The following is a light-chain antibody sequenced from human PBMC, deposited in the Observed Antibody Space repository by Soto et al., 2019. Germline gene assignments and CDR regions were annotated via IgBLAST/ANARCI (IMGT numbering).Light chain of an antibody. J-gene: IGLJ1*01. CDR1: TSDVGTFGL. CDR2: EGS. Sequence: QSVLTQPASVSGSPGQSITISCSGTTSDVGTFGLVSWFQQHPGKAPKLMIYEGSKRPAGVTKRFSGSKSGDTASLTISGLQAEDEADYYCSSYAGSTTSNVFGTETKVTVL. V-gene: IGLV2-23*01. CDR3: SSYAGSTTSNV.